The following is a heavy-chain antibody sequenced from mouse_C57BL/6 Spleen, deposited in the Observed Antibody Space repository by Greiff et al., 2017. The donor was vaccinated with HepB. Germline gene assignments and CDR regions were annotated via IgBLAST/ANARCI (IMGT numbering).Heavy chain of an antibody. V-gene: IGHV1-82*01. CDR3: ARGTVVEYYFDY. Sequence: VQLQQSGPELVKPGASVKISCKASGYAFSSSWMNWVKQRPGKGLEWIGRIYPGDGDTKYNGKFKGKATLTADKSSSKAYMQLSSLTSEDSAVYFCARGTVVEYYFDYWGQGTTLTVSS. CDR2: IYPGDGDT. D-gene: IGHD1-1*01. CDR1: GYAFSSSW. J-gene: IGHJ2*01.